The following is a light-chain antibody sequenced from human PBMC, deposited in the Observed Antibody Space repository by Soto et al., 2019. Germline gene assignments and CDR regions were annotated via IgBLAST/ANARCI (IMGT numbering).Light chain of an antibody. CDR1: QSVSSN. CDR3: QQYGSSPRT. CDR2: GAS. Sequence: EIVLTQSPGTLSLSPGERATLSGRASQSVSSNLAWYQQKPGQAPRLLIYGASSRATGIPDRFSGSGSGTDFTLTISRLEPEDFAVYYCQQYGSSPRTFGQGTKVDIK. V-gene: IGKV3-20*01. J-gene: IGKJ1*01.